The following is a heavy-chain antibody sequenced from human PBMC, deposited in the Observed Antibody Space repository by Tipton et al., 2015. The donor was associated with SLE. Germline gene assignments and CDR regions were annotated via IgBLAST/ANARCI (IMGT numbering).Heavy chain of an antibody. CDR3: SILGITMVRGVSYGMDV. CDR2: INHSGST. J-gene: IGHJ6*02. CDR1: GGSISSVDYY. Sequence: TLSLTCTVSGGSISSVDYYWSWIRQPPGKGLEWIGEINHSGSTNYNPSLKSRVTISVDTSKNQFSLKLSSVTAADAAVYYCSILGITMVRGVSYGMDVWGQGTTVTVSS. D-gene: IGHD3-10*01. V-gene: IGHV4-30-4*03.